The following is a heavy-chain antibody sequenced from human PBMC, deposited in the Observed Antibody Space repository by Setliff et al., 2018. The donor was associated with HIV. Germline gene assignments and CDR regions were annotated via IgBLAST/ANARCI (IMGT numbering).Heavy chain of an antibody. V-gene: IGHV1-69*13. J-gene: IGHJ3*01. CDR1: GGTFSSYA. CDR3: AREKSPVLEYFDWLKPRHVFDV. Sequence: ASVKVSCKASGGTFSSYAISWVRQAPGQGLEWMGGVIPIFGTANYIQKFKGRLTITADESTSTVYMELINLRSEDTAMYYCAREKSPVLEYFDWLKPRHVFDVWGQGTVVTVSS. CDR2: VIPIFGTA. D-gene: IGHD3-9*01.